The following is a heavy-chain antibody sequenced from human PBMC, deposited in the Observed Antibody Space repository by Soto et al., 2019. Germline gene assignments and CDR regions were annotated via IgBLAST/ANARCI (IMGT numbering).Heavy chain of an antibody. Sequence: TLSLTCTVSGGSISSGGYYWSWIRQHPGEGLEWIGYIYYSGGTYYNPSLKSRVTISVDTSKNQFSLKLSSVTAADTAVYYCASQYSSSSRGWFDPWGQGTLVTVSS. CDR1: GGSISSGGYY. D-gene: IGHD6-6*01. J-gene: IGHJ5*02. CDR2: IYYSGGT. V-gene: IGHV4-31*03. CDR3: ASQYSSSSRGWFDP.